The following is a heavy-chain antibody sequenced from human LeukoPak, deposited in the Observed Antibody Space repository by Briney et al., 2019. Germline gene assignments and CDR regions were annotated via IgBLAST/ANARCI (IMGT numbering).Heavy chain of an antibody. CDR2: IIPILGIA. CDR1: GGTLSSYT. J-gene: IGHJ4*02. CDR3: ARDRQDSSGYYRG. V-gene: IGHV1-69*04. D-gene: IGHD3-22*01. Sequence: SVKVSCKASGGTLSSYTISWVRQAPGQGLEWMGRIIPILGIANYAQKFQGRVTITADKSTSTAYMELSSLRSEDTAVYYCARDRQDSSGYYRGWGQGTLVTVSS.